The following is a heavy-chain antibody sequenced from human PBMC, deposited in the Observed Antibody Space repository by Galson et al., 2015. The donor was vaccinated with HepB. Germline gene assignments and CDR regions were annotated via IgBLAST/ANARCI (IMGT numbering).Heavy chain of an antibody. V-gene: IGHV3-23*01. D-gene: IGHD6-19*01. CDR3: ARVHPEYTSGWYRQALYYFDS. CDR1: GFTFSYYA. J-gene: IGHJ4*02. Sequence: SLRLSCAASGFTFSYYAMAWVRQAPGKGLEWISAITPSGDNTYSADSMKGRFFISRDNSQNTLFLQMNSLRADDTAIYYCARVHPEYTSGWYRQALYYFDSWGQGTLVAVSS. CDR2: ITPSGDNT.